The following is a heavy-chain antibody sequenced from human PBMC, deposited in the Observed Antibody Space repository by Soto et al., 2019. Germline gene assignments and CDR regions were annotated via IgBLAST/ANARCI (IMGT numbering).Heavy chain of an antibody. CDR2: IKSKTDGGTT. Sequence: PGGSLRLSCAASGFTFSNAWMSWVRQAPGRGLEWVGRIKSKTDGGTTDYAAPVKGRFTISSDDSKNTLYLQMNSLKTEDTAVYYCTTRGYSSYYYYGMDVWGQGTTVTVSS. D-gene: IGHD5-18*01. CDR1: GFTFSNAW. J-gene: IGHJ6*02. CDR3: TTRGYSSYYYYGMDV. V-gene: IGHV3-15*01.